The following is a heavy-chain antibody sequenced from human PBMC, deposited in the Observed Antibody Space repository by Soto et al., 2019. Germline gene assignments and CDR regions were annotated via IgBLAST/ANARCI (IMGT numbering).Heavy chain of an antibody. CDR1: GFTFSSYA. D-gene: IGHD4-17*01. Sequence: GGSLRLSCAASGFTFSSYAMSWVRQAPGKGLEWVSAISGSGGSTYYADSVKGRFTISRDNSKNTLYLQMNSLRAEDTAVYYCATLDYGDYVGFDIWGQGTMVTVSS. J-gene: IGHJ3*02. CDR3: ATLDYGDYVGFDI. V-gene: IGHV3-23*01. CDR2: ISGSGGST.